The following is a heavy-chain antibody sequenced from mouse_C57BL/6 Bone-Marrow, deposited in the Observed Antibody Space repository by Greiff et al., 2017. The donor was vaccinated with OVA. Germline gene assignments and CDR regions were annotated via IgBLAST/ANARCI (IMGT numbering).Heavy chain of an antibody. V-gene: IGHV2-5*01. CDR3: AKDDGYYPYYFDY. Sequence: QVQLQQSGPGLVQPSQSLSITCTVSGFSLTSYGVHWVRQSPGKGLEWLGVIWRGGSTDYNAAFMSRLSITQDNSKSQVVFKMNSLKADDTAIDDCAKDDGYYPYYFDYWGQGTTLTVSS. CDR1: GFSLTSYG. J-gene: IGHJ2*01. CDR2: IWRGGST. D-gene: IGHD2-3*01.